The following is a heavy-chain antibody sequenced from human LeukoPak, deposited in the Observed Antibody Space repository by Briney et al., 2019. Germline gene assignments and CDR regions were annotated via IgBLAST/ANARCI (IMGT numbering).Heavy chain of an antibody. CDR2: INHSGST. D-gene: IGHD3-9*01. CDR1: GRSFSGYY. CDR3: ARGVSVYYDILTGYYYYYYMDV. V-gene: IGHV4-34*01. J-gene: IGHJ6*03. Sequence: SSETLSLTCAVYGRSFSGYYWSWIRQPPGKGLEWIGEINHSGSTNYNPSLKSRVTISVDTSKNQFSLKLSSVTAADTAVYYCARGVSVYYDILTGYYYYYYMDVWGKGTTVTVSS.